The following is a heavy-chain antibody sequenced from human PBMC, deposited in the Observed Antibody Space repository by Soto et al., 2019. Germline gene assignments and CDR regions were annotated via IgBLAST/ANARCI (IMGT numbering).Heavy chain of an antibody. CDR1: GGTFSSYA. D-gene: IGHD5-12*01. Sequence: SVKVSCKASGGTFSSYAISWVRQAPGQGLEWMGGIIPIYGTANYAQKFQGRVTITADESTSTAYMELSSLRSEDTAVYYCARGIVATIYGMDVWGQGTTVTVSS. CDR3: ARGIVATIYGMDV. CDR2: IIPIYGTA. J-gene: IGHJ6*02. V-gene: IGHV1-69*13.